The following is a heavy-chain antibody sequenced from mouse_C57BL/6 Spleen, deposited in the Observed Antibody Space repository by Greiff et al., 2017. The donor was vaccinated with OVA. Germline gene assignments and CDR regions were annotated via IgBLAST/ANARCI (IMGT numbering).Heavy chain of an antibody. CDR1: GYNFTSYW. CDR2: INPGNGGT. Sequence: QVQLQQPGTELVKPGASVKLSCKASGYNFTSYWMHWVKQRPEQGLEWIGNINPGNGGTNYTEKFQSKATLTVDKSSITAYLQLSSLTAEDSAVYYCASGGRVEYYFDYWGQGTTLTVSS. V-gene: IGHV1-53*01. D-gene: IGHD1-1*02. CDR3: ASGGRVEYYFDY. J-gene: IGHJ2*01.